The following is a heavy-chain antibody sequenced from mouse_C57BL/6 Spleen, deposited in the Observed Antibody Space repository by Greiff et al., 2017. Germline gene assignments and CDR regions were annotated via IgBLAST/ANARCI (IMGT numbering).Heavy chain of an antibody. Sequence: VKLMESGAELVRPGASVTLSCKASGYTFTDYEMHWVKQTPVHGLEWIGAIDPETGGTAYNQKFKGKAILTADKSSSTAYMELRSLTSEDSAVYYCTRWGGYYLYYFDYWGQGTTLTVSS. CDR3: TRWGGYYLYYFDY. D-gene: IGHD2-3*01. V-gene: IGHV1-15*01. CDR1: GYTFTDYE. CDR2: IDPETGGT. J-gene: IGHJ2*01.